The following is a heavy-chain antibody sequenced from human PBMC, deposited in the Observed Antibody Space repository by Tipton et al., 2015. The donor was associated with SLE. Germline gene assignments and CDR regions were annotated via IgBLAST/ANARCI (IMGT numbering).Heavy chain of an antibody. V-gene: IGHV3-23*01. D-gene: IGHD6-19*01. CDR1: GVTFSSYS. CDR3: ARGAGGYMDV. CDR2: ISSSATT. Sequence: SLRLSCAASGVTFSSYSMNWVRQAPGKGLEWVSAISSSATTHYADSVKGRFSISRDNSKDTVYLQMNTLRAEDTAVYYCARGAGGYMDVWGKGTTVTVSS. J-gene: IGHJ6*03.